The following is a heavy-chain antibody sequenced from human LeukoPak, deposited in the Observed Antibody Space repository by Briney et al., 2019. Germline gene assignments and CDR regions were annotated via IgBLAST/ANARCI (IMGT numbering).Heavy chain of an antibody. CDR2: IYYSGTT. D-gene: IGHD3-10*01. V-gene: IGHV4-39*01. J-gene: IGHJ5*02. CDR3: ARHDYYGSLNWFDP. Sequence: SETLSLTCTVSGGSISNYYWGWIRQPPGKGLEWIGTIYYSGTTYYNPSLKSRLTISVDTSKNQFSLKLTSVTAADTAVYYCARHDYYGSLNWFDPWGQGTLITVSS. CDR1: GGSISNYY.